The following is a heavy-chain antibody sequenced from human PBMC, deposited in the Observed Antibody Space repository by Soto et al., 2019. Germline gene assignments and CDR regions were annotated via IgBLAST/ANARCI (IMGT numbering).Heavy chain of an antibody. Sequence: PXETLSLTCAVYGWSFSGYYWSWIRQPPGKGLEWIGEINHSGSTNYNPSLKSRVTISVDTSKNQFSLKLSSVTAADTAVYYCARGKLSDYVWGSYRYHLDYWGQGTVVTVSS. V-gene: IGHV4-34*01. CDR2: INHSGST. CDR1: GWSFSGYY. D-gene: IGHD3-16*02. CDR3: ARGKLSDYVWGSYRYHLDY. J-gene: IGHJ4*02.